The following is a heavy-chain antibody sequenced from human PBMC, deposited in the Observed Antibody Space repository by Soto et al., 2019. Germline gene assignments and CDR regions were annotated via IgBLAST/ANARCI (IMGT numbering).Heavy chain of an antibody. V-gene: IGHV1-69*04. D-gene: IGHD6-13*01. CDR3: AREQSSSWYLFDY. CDR2: IIPILGIA. CDR1: GGTFSSYT. Sequence: SVKVSCKASGGTFSSYTISWVRQAPGQGLEWMGRIIPILGIANYAQKFQGRVTITADKSTSTAYMELSSLRSEDTAVYYCAREQSSSWYLFDYWGQGTLVTVSS. J-gene: IGHJ4*02.